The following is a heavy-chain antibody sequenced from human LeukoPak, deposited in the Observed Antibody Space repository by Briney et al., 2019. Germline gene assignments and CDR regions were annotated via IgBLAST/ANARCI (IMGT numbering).Heavy chain of an antibody. Sequence: SQTLSLTCTVSGGSISSGSYYWSWIRQSPGKGLEWIANIFYTGNADYNPSLKSRVTISVDTSKNQFSLKLSSVTAADTAVYYCAGGDYEPSPSGYWGQGTLVTVSS. CDR3: AGGDYEPSPSGY. J-gene: IGHJ4*02. D-gene: IGHD4-17*01. CDR2: IFYTGNA. V-gene: IGHV4-61*09. CDR1: GGSISSGSYY.